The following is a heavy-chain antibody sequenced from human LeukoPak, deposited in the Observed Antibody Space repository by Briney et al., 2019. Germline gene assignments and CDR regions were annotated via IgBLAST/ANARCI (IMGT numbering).Heavy chain of an antibody. J-gene: IGHJ3*01. CDR1: GFTFGSYA. CDR2: ISSSGTTI. Sequence: GGSLRLSCAASGFTFGSYAMHWVRQAPGKGLEWVAFISSSGTTIFYADSVKGRFTISRDNGKNSLYLQMNSLRAEDTAVYYCARDPYYHDNSFGAFDVWGQGTMVTVSS. CDR3: ARDPYYHDNSFGAFDV. V-gene: IGHV3-48*04. D-gene: IGHD3-22*01.